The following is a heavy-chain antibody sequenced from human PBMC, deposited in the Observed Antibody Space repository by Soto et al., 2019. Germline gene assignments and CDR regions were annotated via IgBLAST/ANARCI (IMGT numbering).Heavy chain of an antibody. Sequence: VGSLRHSCAASGFPCSSYAMSWVRQAPGKGLEWVSAISGSGGSTYYADSVKGRFTISRDNSKNTLYLQMNSLRAEDTAVYYCAKLYRPLHDFWSGIQPSCFDYWGQGTLVTVSS. CDR3: AKLYRPLHDFWSGIQPSCFDY. V-gene: IGHV3-23*01. CDR1: GFPCSSYA. D-gene: IGHD3-3*01. CDR2: ISGSGGST. J-gene: IGHJ4*02.